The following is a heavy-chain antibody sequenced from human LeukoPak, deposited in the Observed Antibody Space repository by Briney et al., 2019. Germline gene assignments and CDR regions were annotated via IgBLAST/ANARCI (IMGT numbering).Heavy chain of an antibody. CDR3: ARDYRLTQIQY. V-gene: IGHV4-39*07. CDR2: IYYSGST. CDR1: GGSISSSSYY. D-gene: IGHD1-26*01. J-gene: IGHJ1*01. Sequence: PSETLSLTCTVSGGSISSSSYYWGWIRQPPGKGLEWIGSIYYSGSTYHDPSLKSRVTMSVDASKNQFSLKLTSVTAADTAVYYCARDYRLTQIQYWGQGTLVTVSS.